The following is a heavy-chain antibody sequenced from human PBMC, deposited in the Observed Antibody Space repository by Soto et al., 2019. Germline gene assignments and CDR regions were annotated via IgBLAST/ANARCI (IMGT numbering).Heavy chain of an antibody. D-gene: IGHD6-13*01. J-gene: IGHJ4*02. CDR3: TRVVAAAGDH. CDR2: IRGKADGGTT. Sequence: GGSLRLSCAASGFTFSNAWINWVRQAPGKGLEWVACIRGKADGGTTEFAASVKGRFAVSRDNSKGVAYLEMNSLKTDDTAVYYCTRVVAAAGDHWGRGTLVTVSS. CDR1: GFTFSNAW. V-gene: IGHV3-15*07.